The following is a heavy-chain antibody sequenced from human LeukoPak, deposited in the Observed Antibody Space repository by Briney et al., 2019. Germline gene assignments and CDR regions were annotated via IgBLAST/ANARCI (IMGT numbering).Heavy chain of an antibody. CDR3: ASSSLGYCGGGYCYPNWFDP. CDR1: GGSFSGYY. D-gene: IGHD2-15*01. V-gene: IGHV4-34*01. J-gene: IGHJ5*02. Sequence: SETLSLTCAVYGGSFSGYYWRWIRQPPGKGLEWIGEISHGGSANYNPSLKSRVTISVDTSKNQFSLKLTSVTAADTAVYCCASSSLGYCGGGYCYPNWFDPWGQGTLVTVSS. CDR2: ISHGGSA.